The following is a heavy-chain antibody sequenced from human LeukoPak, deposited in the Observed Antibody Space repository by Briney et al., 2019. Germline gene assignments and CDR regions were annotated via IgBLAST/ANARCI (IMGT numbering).Heavy chain of an antibody. V-gene: IGHV3-23*01. D-gene: IGHD3-10*01. Sequence: GGSLRLSCAASGFTFSSYAMSWVRQAPGKGLEGVSAISGSGGSTYYADSGKGRFTISRDNSKNTLYLQMNSLRAEDTAVYYCAKDSSRLLLAYWGQGTLVTVSS. J-gene: IGHJ4*02. CDR1: GFTFSSYA. CDR3: AKDSSRLLLAY. CDR2: ISGSGGST.